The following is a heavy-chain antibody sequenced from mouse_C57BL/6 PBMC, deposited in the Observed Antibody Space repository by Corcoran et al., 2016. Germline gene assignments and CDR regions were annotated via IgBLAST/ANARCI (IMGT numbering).Heavy chain of an antibody. CDR1: GYTFTSYG. Sequence: QVQLQQSGAELARPGASVKLSCKASGYTFTSYGISWVKQRTGQGLEWIGEIYPRSGNTYYNEKFKGKATLTADKSSSTAYMEPRSLTSEDSAVYFCARGDDYDKVHYAMDYWGQGTSVTVSS. V-gene: IGHV1-81*01. CDR2: IYPRSGNT. J-gene: IGHJ4*01. CDR3: ARGDDYDKVHYAMDY. D-gene: IGHD2-4*01.